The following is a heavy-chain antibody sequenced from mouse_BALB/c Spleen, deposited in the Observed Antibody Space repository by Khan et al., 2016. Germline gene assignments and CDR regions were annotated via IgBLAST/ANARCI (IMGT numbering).Heavy chain of an antibody. J-gene: IGHJ3*01. CDR1: GYNIKDTY. V-gene: IGHV14-3*02. CDR2: IDPANGNT. D-gene: IGHD2-4*01. Sequence: VQLQQSGAELVKPGASVKLSCTASGYNIKDTYMHWVKQRPEQGLEWIGKIDPANGNTKYDPNFQGKATIPADTSSNTAYLQLSSLTSEDTAVYYCARAYYDYWFAYWGQGTLVTVSA. CDR3: ARAYYDYWFAY.